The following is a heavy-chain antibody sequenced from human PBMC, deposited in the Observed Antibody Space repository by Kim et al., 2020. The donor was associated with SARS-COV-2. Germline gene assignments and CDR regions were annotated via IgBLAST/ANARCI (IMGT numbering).Heavy chain of an antibody. Sequence: GESLKISCEGSGYNFTSYWIGWVRQMPGIGLEWMGIIYPGDSDTRYSPSFQGQVTISVDQSISTAYLQWSSLKASDTAMYYCARPGRSNYAFDIWGQGTMVTVSS. J-gene: IGHJ3*02. CDR3: ARPGRSNYAFDI. CDR2: IYPGDSDT. D-gene: IGHD4-4*01. V-gene: IGHV5-51*01. CDR1: GYNFTSYW.